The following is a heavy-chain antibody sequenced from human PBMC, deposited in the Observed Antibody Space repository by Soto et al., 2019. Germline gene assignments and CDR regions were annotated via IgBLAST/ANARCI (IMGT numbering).Heavy chain of an antibody. J-gene: IGHJ4*02. CDR3: AKEPRLQLAY. CDR2: ISGGGDGT. D-gene: IGHD1-1*01. Sequence: EVHLLESGGGLVQPGGSLRLSCTASGFPFGHYAMYWVRQAPGKGLAWVSGISGGGDGTNYADSVKGRFTVSRDNSRNTMYLQMNSLRADDTAVYYCAKEPRLQLAYWGQGTLVTVSS. V-gene: IGHV3-23*01. CDR1: GFPFGHYA.